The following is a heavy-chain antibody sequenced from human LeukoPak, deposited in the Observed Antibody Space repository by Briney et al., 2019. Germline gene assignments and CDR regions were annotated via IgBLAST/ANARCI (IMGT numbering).Heavy chain of an antibody. CDR1: GFAFSDYS. CDR2: ISYDGSNK. J-gene: IGHJ4*02. Sequence: HPGGSLSLSCAASGFAFSDYSVHWVRQAPGKGLEWVALISYDGSNKEYADSVKGQFTISRDNSENTLYLQMNSLRAEDTAVYYCARDHYKYQTLYVLDFWGQGTRVTVSS. D-gene: IGHD2-2*01. CDR3: ARDHYKYQTLYVLDF. V-gene: IGHV3-30-3*01.